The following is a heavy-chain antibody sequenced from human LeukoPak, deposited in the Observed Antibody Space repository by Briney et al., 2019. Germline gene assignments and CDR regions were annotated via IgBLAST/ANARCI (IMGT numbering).Heavy chain of an antibody. Sequence: GGSLGLSCAASGFTFNSYAMSWARQAPGKGLEWVSAISGSGGSTYYAGSVKGRFTISRDNSKNTLYLQMNSLRVEDTAVYYCAKERPGIAVAATVWGQGTLVTVSS. V-gene: IGHV3-23*01. D-gene: IGHD6-19*01. CDR3: AKERPGIAVAATV. CDR1: GFTFNSYA. CDR2: ISGSGGST. J-gene: IGHJ4*02.